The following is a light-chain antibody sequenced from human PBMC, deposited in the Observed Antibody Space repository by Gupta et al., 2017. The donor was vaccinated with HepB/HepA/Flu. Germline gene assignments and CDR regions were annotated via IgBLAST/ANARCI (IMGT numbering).Light chain of an antibody. CDR2: DAS. CDR3: QQRNNWPPMSR. V-gene: IGKV3-11*01. CDR1: QSVRRF. J-gene: IGKJ2*03. Sequence: EIVLTQSPATLSLSPGERATLSCRASQSVRRFLAWYQQKPGQAPRLLIYDASNRATGIPARFSGSGSGTDFTLTISSLEPEDFVVYYCQQRNNWPPMSRFGQGTKLEIK.